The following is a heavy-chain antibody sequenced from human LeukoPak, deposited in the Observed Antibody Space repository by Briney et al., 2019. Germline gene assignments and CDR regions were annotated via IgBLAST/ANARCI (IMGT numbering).Heavy chain of an antibody. J-gene: IGHJ4*02. CDR1: GGSISSSSYY. CDR3: AEGYGDYGTFDY. CDR2: IYYSGST. Sequence: PSETLSLTCTVSGGSISSSSYYWGWIRQPPGKGLEWIGSIYYSGSTYYNPSLKSRVTISVDTSKNQFSLKLSSVTAADTAVYYCAEGYGDYGTFDYWGRGTLVTVSS. D-gene: IGHD4-17*01. V-gene: IGHV4-39*01.